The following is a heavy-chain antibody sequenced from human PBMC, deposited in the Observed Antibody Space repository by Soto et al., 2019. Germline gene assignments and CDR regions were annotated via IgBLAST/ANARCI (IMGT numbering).Heavy chain of an antibody. D-gene: IGHD6-19*01. CDR1: CGSFSGYY. J-gene: IGHJ4*02. V-gene: IGHV4-34*01. CDR3: ARGAYSSGWTPRAYYFDY. CDR2: INHSGST. Sequence: SETLSLTCAVYCGSFSGYYWSWIRQPPGKGLEWIGEINHSGSTNYNPSLKSRVTISVDTSKNQFSLKLSSVTAADTAVYYCARGAYSSGWTPRAYYFDYWGQGTLVTVSS.